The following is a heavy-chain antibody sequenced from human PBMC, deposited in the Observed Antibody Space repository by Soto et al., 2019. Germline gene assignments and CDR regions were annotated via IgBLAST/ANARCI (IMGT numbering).Heavy chain of an antibody. J-gene: IGHJ4*02. CDR1: GGSISSGGYY. Sequence: QVQLQESGPGLVKPSQTLSLTCTVSGGSISSGGYYWSWIRQHPGKGLEWIGYIYYSGSTYYNPSLKSRVTISVDTSKNQFSLKLSCVTAADTAVYYCARDLGNYGLVLWYWGQGTLVTVSS. CDR3: ARDLGNYGLVLWY. CDR2: IYYSGST. D-gene: IGHD4-17*01. V-gene: IGHV4-31*03.